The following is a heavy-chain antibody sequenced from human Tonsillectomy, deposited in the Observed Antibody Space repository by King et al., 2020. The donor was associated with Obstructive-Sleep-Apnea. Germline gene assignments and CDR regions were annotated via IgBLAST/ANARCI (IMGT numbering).Heavy chain of an antibody. CDR2: ISYDGSNK. CDR3: AKDRLPLLTAGSFDY. V-gene: IGHV3-30*18. J-gene: IGHJ4*02. Sequence: VQLVESGGGVVQPGRSLRLSCAASGFTFSSYGMHWVRQAPGKGLEWVAVISYDGSNKYYADSVKGRFTISRDNSKNTLYLQMNSLRAEDTAVYYCAKDRLPLLTAGSFDYWGQGTLVTVSS. D-gene: IGHD1-26*01. CDR1: GFTFSSYG.